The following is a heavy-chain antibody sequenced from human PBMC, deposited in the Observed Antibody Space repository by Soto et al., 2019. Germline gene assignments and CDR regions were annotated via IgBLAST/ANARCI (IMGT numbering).Heavy chain of an antibody. CDR1: GGSISYEYYH. CDR3: AREDDGGDRDYYGLDV. CDR2: IHYSGSI. J-gene: IGHJ6*02. V-gene: IGHV4-30-4*08. D-gene: IGHD2-21*02. Sequence: QVQLQQSGPGLVKPSQTLSLTCTVSGGSISYEYYHWTWIRQSPGKVLEWIGYIHYSGSIIYNPSFKSRVTISEDTSKNQFSLQLSSVTAADTAVYFCAREDDGGDRDYYGLDVWGQGTTVTVSS.